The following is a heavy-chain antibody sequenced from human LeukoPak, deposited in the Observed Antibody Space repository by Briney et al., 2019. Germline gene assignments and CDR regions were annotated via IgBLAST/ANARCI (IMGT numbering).Heavy chain of an antibody. D-gene: IGHD6-13*01. V-gene: IGHV4-34*01. J-gene: IGHJ3*02. Sequence: WIGEINHSGSTNYNPSLKSRVTISVDTSKDQFSLKLSSVTAADTAVYYCARANQQLDAFDIWGQGTMVTVSS. CDR2: INHSGST. CDR3: ARANQQLDAFDI.